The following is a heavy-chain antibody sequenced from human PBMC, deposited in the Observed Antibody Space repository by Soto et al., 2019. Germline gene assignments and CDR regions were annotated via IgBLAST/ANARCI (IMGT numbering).Heavy chain of an antibody. V-gene: IGHV3-23*01. CDR2: ISGGGDTT. Sequence: EVQLLESGGGLVQPGGSLRLSCAASGFTFNNYAITYVRQAPGRGLEWVSAISGGGDTTSYADSVKGRFTVSRDGSKNTLYLQMSSLRAEDTALYYCAKGRGGSGSLTPRVDFWGQGTLVTVSS. CDR3: AKGRGGSGSLTPRVDF. J-gene: IGHJ4*02. CDR1: GFTFNNYA. D-gene: IGHD3-10*01.